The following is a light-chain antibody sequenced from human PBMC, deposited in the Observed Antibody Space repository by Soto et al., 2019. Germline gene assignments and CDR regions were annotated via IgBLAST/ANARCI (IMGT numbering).Light chain of an antibody. Sequence: AIRMTQSPSSLSASTGDRVTITCRASQGISSYLAWYQQKPGKAPKLLIYAASTLQSGVPSRFSGSGSGTHFTLTISCLQSEDFATYYCQQYYSYLPLFGPGTKVDIK. CDR1: QGISSY. J-gene: IGKJ3*01. CDR3: QQYYSYLPL. V-gene: IGKV1-8*01. CDR2: AAS.